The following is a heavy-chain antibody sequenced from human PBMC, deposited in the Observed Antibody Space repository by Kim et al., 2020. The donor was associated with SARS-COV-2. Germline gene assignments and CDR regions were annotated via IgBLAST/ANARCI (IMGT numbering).Heavy chain of an antibody. D-gene: IGHD3-10*01. V-gene: IGHV1-69*04. CDR3: ARDLGRGVTPRAFDP. J-gene: IGHJ5*02. CDR1: GGTFSSYA. Sequence: SVKVSCKASGGTFSSYAISWVRQAPGQGLEWMGRIIPILGIANYAQKFQGRVTITADKSTSTAYMELSSLRSEDTAVYYCARDLGRGVTPRAFDPWGQGTLVTVSS. CDR2: IIPILGIA.